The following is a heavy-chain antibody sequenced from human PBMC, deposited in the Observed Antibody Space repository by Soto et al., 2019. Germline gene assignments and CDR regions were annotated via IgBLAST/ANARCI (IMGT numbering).Heavy chain of an antibody. CDR1: GYTFTSYY. J-gene: IGHJ6*02. CDR2: INPSGGST. D-gene: IGHD2-8*01. V-gene: IGHV1-46*01. CDR3: ASATRRVYCSSGVCQGLYYYYCGMDD. Sequence: QVQLVQSGAEVKKPGASVKVSCKASGYTFTSYYMHWVRQAPGQGLECRGIINPSGGSTSYAQKFQGRVTTTTDTSTSTVYMELSSLRTEDTAVYYCASATRRVYCSSGVCQGLYYYYCGMDDWGQGTKVTVAS.